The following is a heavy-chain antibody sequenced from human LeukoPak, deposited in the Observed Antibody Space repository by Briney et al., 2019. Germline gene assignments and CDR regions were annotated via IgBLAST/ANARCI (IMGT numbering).Heavy chain of an antibody. V-gene: IGHV3-74*01. D-gene: IGHD2-15*01. J-gene: IGHJ3*02. Sequence: GGSLRLSCAASGFTLSSYWMHWVRQAPGKGLVWVSRINTDGSSTSYADSVKGRFTISRDNAKNTLYLQMNSLRAEDTAVYYCAREVDIVASGGAFDIWGQGTMVTVSS. CDR2: INTDGSST. CDR3: AREVDIVASGGAFDI. CDR1: GFTLSSYW.